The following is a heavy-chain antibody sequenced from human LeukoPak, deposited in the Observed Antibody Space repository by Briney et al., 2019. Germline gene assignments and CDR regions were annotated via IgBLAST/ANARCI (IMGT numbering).Heavy chain of an antibody. J-gene: IGHJ4*02. CDR1: GDSISRGGYS. CDR3: ARVSLTMVRGVIMGGYFDY. V-gene: IGHV4-30-2*01. Sequence: SQTLSLTCAVSGDSISRGGYSWSRIRQPPGKGLEWIGYIYHSGSTYYNPSLKSRVTISVDRSKNQFSLKLSSVTAADTAVYYCARVSLTMVRGVIMGGYFDYWGQGTLVTVSS. CDR2: IYHSGST. D-gene: IGHD3-10*01.